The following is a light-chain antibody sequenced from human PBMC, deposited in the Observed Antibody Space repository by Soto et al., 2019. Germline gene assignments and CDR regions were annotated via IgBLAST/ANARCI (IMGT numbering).Light chain of an antibody. J-gene: IGKJ5*01. CDR2: DAS. Sequence: EIVLTQSPATLSLSPGERATLSCRASQSVSSYLAWYQQKPGQAPRLLIYDASNRATGIPARFSGSGSGTDFTLTISSLEPEDFAVYYRQQRSNWGAITFGQGTRLEIK. V-gene: IGKV3-11*01. CDR3: QQRSNWGAIT. CDR1: QSVSSY.